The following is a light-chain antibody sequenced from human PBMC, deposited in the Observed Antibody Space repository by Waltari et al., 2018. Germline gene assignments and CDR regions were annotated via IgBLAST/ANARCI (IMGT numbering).Light chain of an antibody. V-gene: IGKV3-11*01. Sequence: EVVLTQSPATLSLSPGEGATLSCRASQSVSAYLAWYQQKPGQDPRLLIYGSSTRATGVPDRFSGRGSGTDFSLTISSVEPEDFAVYYCQHTTDWPPAFTFGPGTRVDLK. CDR3: QHTTDWPPAFT. J-gene: IGKJ3*01. CDR2: GSS. CDR1: QSVSAY.